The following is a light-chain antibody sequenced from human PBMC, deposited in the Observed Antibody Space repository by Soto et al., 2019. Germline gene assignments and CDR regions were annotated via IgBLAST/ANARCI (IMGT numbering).Light chain of an antibody. CDR1: SDINVGSYN. Sequence: QSVLTQPPSSSASPGESARLTCTLPSDINVGSYNIHWYQQKPGSPPRYLLYYYSDSDKGQGSGVPSRFSGSKDASANTGILLISGLQSEDEADYYCMIWPSNASGVFGSGTQLTVL. CDR2: YYSDSDK. V-gene: IGLV5-37*01. J-gene: IGLJ6*01. CDR3: MIWPSNASGV.